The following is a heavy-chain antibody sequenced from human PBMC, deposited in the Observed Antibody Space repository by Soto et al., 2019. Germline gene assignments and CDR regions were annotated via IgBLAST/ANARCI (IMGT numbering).Heavy chain of an antibody. V-gene: IGHV3-9*01. CDR1: GFTFEDSA. CDR2: INWNSGSV. Sequence: GGSLRLSCAAFGFTFEDSAMHWIRQTPGKGLEWVAGINWNSGSVGYADSVKGRFTISRDNANNTLFLQMDSLRAEDAALYYCAKGRGALAVVSNWFDPWGQGTLVTVSS. CDR3: AKGRGALAVVSNWFDP. D-gene: IGHD6-19*01. J-gene: IGHJ5*02.